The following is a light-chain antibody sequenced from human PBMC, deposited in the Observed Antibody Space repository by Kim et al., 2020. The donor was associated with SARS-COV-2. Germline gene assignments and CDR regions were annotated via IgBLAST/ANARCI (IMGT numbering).Light chain of an antibody. CDR3: QSVDSSGTYYV. Sequence: PGQTARITCSGDALPKQYAYWYQQKPGQAPVLLIYKDGERPSGIPERFSGSSSGTTVTLTISGVQAEDEADYFCQSVDSSGTYYVFGAGTKVTVL. J-gene: IGLJ1*01. V-gene: IGLV3-25*03. CDR1: ALPKQY. CDR2: KDG.